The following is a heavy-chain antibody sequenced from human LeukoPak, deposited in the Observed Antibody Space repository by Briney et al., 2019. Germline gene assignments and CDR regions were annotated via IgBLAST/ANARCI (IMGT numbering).Heavy chain of an antibody. D-gene: IGHD3-22*01. Sequence: GESLKISCQGFGYTFTSYWIGWVRQMPGKGLEWMGMMYPGDSDTRYSPSFQGQVTISADQSISTAYLQWSSLKASDTAMYYCARHYYFDSSGYLADYWGQGTLVTVSS. V-gene: IGHV5-51*01. J-gene: IGHJ4*02. CDR2: MYPGDSDT. CDR3: ARHYYFDSSGYLADY. CDR1: GYTFTSYW.